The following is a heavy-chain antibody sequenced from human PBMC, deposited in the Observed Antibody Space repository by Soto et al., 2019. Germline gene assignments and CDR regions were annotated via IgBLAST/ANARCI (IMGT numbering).Heavy chain of an antibody. V-gene: IGHV1-18*04. D-gene: IGHD2-15*01. J-gene: IGHJ4*02. CDR2: ISAYNGNT. CDR1: GYTFTSYG. Sequence: QVQLVQSGAEVKKPGASVKVSCKASGYTFTSYGISWVRQAPGQGLEWMGWISAYNGNTNYAQKLQGRVTMTTDTSTSTAYMELRSLRSDDTAVYYYARDSGALGYCSGGSCYADYWGQGTLVTVSS. CDR3: ARDSGALGYCSGGSCYADY.